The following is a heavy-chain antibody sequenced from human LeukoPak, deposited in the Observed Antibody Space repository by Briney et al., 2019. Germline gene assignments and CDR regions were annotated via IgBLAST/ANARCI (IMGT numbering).Heavy chain of an antibody. Sequence: PSETLFLTCAVYGGSFSGYYWSWIRQPPGKGLEWIGEINHSGSTNYNPSLKSRVTISVDTSKNQFFLKLSSVTAADTAVYYCTRGQAYYDILTGYSTPPPLDYWGQGTLVTVSS. D-gene: IGHD3-9*01. J-gene: IGHJ4*02. V-gene: IGHV4-34*01. CDR2: INHSGST. CDR3: TRGQAYYDILTGYSTPPPLDY. CDR1: GGSFSGYY.